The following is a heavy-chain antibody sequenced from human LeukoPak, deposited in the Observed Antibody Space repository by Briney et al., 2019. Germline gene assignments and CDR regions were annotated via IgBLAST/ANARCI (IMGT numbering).Heavy chain of an antibody. CDR3: ARRSGYFDSGGYFVY. CDR2: MNPNSGNT. D-gene: IGHD3-22*01. CDR1: GYTFGTYG. J-gene: IGHJ4*02. V-gene: IGHV1-8*01. Sequence: ASVKVSCKASGYTFGTYGINWVRQASGQGLEWMGWMNPNSGNTGYAQKFQGRISMTMDTSINTAYMELSSLRSEDTAVYYCARRSGYFDSGGYFVYWGQGTLVTVSS.